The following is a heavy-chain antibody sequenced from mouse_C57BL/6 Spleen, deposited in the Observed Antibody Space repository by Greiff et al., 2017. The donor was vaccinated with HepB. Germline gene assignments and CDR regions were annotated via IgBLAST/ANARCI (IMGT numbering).Heavy chain of an antibody. D-gene: IGHD1-1*01. CDR2: SRNKANDYTT. Sequence: EVMLVESGGGLVQSGRSLRLSCATSGFTFSDFYMEWVRQAPGKGLEWIAASRNKANDYTTEYSASVKGRFIVSRDTSQSILYLQMNALRAEDTAMYYCARDAPYFCGSSYNWYFDVWGTGTTVTVSS. CDR1: GFTFSDFY. CDR3: ARDAPYFCGSSYNWYFDV. J-gene: IGHJ1*03. V-gene: IGHV7-1*01.